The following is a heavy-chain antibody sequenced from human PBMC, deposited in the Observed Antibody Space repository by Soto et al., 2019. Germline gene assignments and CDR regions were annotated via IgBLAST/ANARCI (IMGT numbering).Heavy chain of an antibody. CDR3: AKLKRGDSYDYSGYGALNFDH. CDR2: INPSGGST. D-gene: IGHD5-18*01. V-gene: IGHV1-46*01. J-gene: IGHJ4*02. Sequence: ASVKVSCKASGYSFTSYYLHWVRQAPGQGPEWMGLINPSGGSTTYSQKFQGRVTMTRDTSTTTVYMELSALRSEDTAFYYCAKLKRGDSYDYSGYGALNFDHWGQGTLVTVSS. CDR1: GYSFTSYY.